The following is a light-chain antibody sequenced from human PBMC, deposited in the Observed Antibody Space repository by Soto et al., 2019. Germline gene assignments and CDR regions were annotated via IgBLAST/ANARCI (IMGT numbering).Light chain of an antibody. CDR1: QSMSSW. V-gene: IGKV1-39*01. CDR3: QQSYSTQLT. CDR2: SAS. J-gene: IGKJ4*01. Sequence: DIQRTQFPSILSASVGYRFTITCLASQSMSSWLAWYQQKPRSGPKLLIYSASNLQSGGPSRFSGSGSGPDFTLTINSLLPEDCATYYCQQSYSTQLTFAGGTTV.